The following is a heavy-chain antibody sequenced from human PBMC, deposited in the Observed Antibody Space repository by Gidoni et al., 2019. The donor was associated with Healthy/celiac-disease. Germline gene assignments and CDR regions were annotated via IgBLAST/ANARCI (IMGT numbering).Heavy chain of an antibody. CDR1: GFTFRSYA. Sequence: EVQLLEYGGGLVQPGGSLRLSCAASGFTFRSYAMSWVRQAPGKGLEWVSAISGSGGSTYYADSVKGRFTISRDNSKNTLYLQMNSLRAEDTAVYYCATSPELRYFDWRFDYWGQGTLVTVSS. V-gene: IGHV3-23*01. CDR3: ATSPELRYFDWRFDY. CDR2: ISGSGGST. J-gene: IGHJ4*02. D-gene: IGHD3-9*01.